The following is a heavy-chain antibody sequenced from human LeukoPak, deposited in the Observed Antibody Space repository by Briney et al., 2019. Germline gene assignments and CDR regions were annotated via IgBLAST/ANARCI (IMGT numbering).Heavy chain of an antibody. J-gene: IGHJ4*02. Sequence: GGSLRLSCAASGFTFSSYAMHWVRQAPGKGLEYVSAISSNGGSTYYANSVKGRFTISRDNSKNTLYLQMGSLRAEDMAEYYCARELNDWGQGTLVTVSS. CDR2: ISSNGGST. V-gene: IGHV3-64*01. CDR3: ARELND. CDR1: GFTFSSYA.